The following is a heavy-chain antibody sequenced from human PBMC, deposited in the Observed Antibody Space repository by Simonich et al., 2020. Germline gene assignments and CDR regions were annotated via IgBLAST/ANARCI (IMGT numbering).Heavy chain of an antibody. CDR2: RNPKSGKT. CDR3: ARGRGGMSRGYVDY. CDR1: GYTFPSYD. V-gene: IGHV1-8*03. Sequence: QVQLVQSGAEVKKPGASGKVSCKASGYTFPSYDINWVGQATGQGLEWMGWRNPKSGKTGYAQKFQGRVTITRNTAISTAYRELSSLRSEDTAVYYCARGRGGMSRGYVDYWGQGTLVTVSS. J-gene: IGHJ4*02. D-gene: IGHD2-15*01.